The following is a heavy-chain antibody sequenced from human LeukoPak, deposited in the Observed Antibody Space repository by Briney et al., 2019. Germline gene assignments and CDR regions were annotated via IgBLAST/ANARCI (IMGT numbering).Heavy chain of an antibody. Sequence: PGGSLRLSCAASGFTITNARMGWVRQAPGKGLEWVANINEDENIRHYVDSVKGRFTISRDNAKNSVFLQMNSLRDEDTALYYCATSDDSSGSDWGQGTLVTVSS. J-gene: IGHJ4*02. D-gene: IGHD3-22*01. CDR1: GFTITNAR. CDR2: INEDENIR. V-gene: IGHV3-7*01. CDR3: ATSDDSSGSD.